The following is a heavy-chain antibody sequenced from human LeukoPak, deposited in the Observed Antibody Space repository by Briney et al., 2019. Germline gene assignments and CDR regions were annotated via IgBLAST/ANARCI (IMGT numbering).Heavy chain of an antibody. CDR2: IIPILAIA. CDR1: GGTFSSYA. J-gene: IGHJ4*02. Sequence: SVKVSCKASGGTFSSYAISWVRQAPGQGLEWMGRIIPILAIANYAQKFQGRVTITADKSTSTAYMELSSLRSEDTAVYYCAREDSGYSGYETTFDYWGQGALVTVSS. CDR3: AREDSGYSGYETTFDY. V-gene: IGHV1-69*04. D-gene: IGHD5-12*01.